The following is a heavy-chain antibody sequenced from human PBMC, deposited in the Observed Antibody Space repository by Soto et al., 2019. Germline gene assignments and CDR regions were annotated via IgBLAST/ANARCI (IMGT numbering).Heavy chain of an antibody. D-gene: IGHD3-10*01. Sequence: GGSLRLSCAASGFTFSSYWMSWVRQAPGKGLEWVANIKQDGSEKYYVDSVKGRFTISRDNAKNSLYLQMNSLRAEDTAVYYCARELLWFGELTNFDYWGQGTLVTVSS. J-gene: IGHJ4*02. CDR3: ARELLWFGELTNFDY. V-gene: IGHV3-7*05. CDR1: GFTFSSYW. CDR2: IKQDGSEK.